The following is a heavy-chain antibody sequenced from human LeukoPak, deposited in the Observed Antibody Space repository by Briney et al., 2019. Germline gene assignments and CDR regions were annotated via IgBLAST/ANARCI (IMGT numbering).Heavy chain of an antibody. J-gene: IGHJ6*02. Sequence: SETLSLTCAVYGGSFSGYYWSWIRQPPGKGLEWIGEINHSGSTNYNPSLKSRVTISVDTSKNQFSLKLSSVTAADTAVYYCARQNYYGSGSYYKAPADMDVWGQGTTVTVSS. CDR1: GGSFSGYY. CDR2: INHSGST. D-gene: IGHD3-10*01. V-gene: IGHV4-34*01. CDR3: ARQNYYGSGSYYKAPADMDV.